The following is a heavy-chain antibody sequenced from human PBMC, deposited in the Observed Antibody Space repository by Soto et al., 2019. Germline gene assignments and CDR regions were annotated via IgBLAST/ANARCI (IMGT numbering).Heavy chain of an antibody. Sequence: QVHLEESGGGVVQPGRSLRLSCVGSGFTPSRFVLHWVRQAPGKGLEWVAVVSNDGSNTYYADSVKGRFTISRDNSMSTLYLQMNSLRREDTALYYCARGNMDVWGRGTTVIVSS. CDR3: ARGNMDV. D-gene: IGHD1-1*01. J-gene: IGHJ6*02. CDR1: GFTPSRFV. CDR2: VSNDGSNT. V-gene: IGHV3-30*04.